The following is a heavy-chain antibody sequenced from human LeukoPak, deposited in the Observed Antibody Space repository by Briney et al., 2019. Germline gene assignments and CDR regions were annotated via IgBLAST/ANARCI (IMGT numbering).Heavy chain of an antibody. J-gene: IGHJ6*02. V-gene: IGHV4-34*01. Sequence: PSETLSLTCAVYGGSFSGYYWSWIRQPPGKGREWIGEINHSGSTNYNPSLKSRVTISVDTSKNQFSLKLSSVTAADTAVYYCARAGPRMTTVTRYYYYYGMDVWGQGTTVTVSS. D-gene: IGHD4-17*01. CDR3: ARAGPRMTTVTRYYYYYGMDV. CDR2: INHSGST. CDR1: GGSFSGYY.